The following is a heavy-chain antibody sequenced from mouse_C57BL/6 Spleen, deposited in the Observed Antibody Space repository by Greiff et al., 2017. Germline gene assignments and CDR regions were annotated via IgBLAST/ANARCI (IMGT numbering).Heavy chain of an antibody. V-gene: IGHV5-17*01. CDR1: GFTFSDYG. D-gene: IGHD2-14*01. CDR2: ISSGSSTI. J-gene: IGHJ4*01. Sequence: EVQLQESGGGLVKPGGSLKLSCAASGFTFSDYGMHWVRQAPEKGLEWVAYISSGSSTIYYADTVKGRFTISRDNAKNTLFLQMTRLRSEDTAMYYCARGYFGYYAMDYWGQGTSVTVSS. CDR3: ARGYFGYYAMDY.